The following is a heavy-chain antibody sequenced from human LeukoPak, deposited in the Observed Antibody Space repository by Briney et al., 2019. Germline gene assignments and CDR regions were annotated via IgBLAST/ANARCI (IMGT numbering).Heavy chain of an antibody. Sequence: SETLSLTCTVSGGSISSYYWSWIRQPPGKGLEWIGYIYYSGSTNYNPSLKSRVTISVDTSKNQFSLKLSSATAADTAVYYCARVSYRGGYDSDYYYGMDVWGQGTTVTVSS. CDR3: ARVSYRGGYDSDYYYGMDV. CDR1: GGSISSYY. J-gene: IGHJ6*02. D-gene: IGHD5-12*01. CDR2: IYYSGST. V-gene: IGHV4-59*01.